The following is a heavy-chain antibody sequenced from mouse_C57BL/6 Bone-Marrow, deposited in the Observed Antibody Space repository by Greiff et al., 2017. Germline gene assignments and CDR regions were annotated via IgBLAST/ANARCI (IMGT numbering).Heavy chain of an antibody. D-gene: IGHD1-1*01. CDR3: ARGSSPDFDY. CDR2: ILPGSGST. CDR1: GYTFTGYW. Sequence: QVQLKQSGAELMKPGASVKLSCKATGYTFTGYWIEWVKQRPGHGLEWLGEILPGSGSTNYNEKFKGKATFTADTSSNTAYMQLSSLTTEDSAIYYCARGSSPDFDYGGQGTTLTVAS. V-gene: IGHV1-9*01. J-gene: IGHJ2*01.